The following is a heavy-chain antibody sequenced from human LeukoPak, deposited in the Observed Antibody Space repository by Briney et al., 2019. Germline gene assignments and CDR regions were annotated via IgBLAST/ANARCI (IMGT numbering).Heavy chain of an antibody. CDR2: IYPGDSDT. CDR3: ARPPYSGSYWGAFDI. D-gene: IGHD1-26*01. Sequence: GESLEISCKGSGYGFTSYWIGWVRQMPGKGLEWMGIIYPGDSDTRYSPSFQGQVTISADKSISTAYLQWSSLKASDTAMYYCARPPYSGSYWGAFDIWGQGTMVTVSS. J-gene: IGHJ3*02. CDR1: GYGFTSYW. V-gene: IGHV5-51*01.